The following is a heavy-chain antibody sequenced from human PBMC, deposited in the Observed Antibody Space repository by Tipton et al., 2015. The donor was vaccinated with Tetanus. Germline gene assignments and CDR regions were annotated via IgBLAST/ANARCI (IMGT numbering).Heavy chain of an antibody. J-gene: IGHJ4*02. CDR2: INPNSGGT. D-gene: IGHD3-10*01. CDR1: GYTFTGYY. V-gene: IGHV1-2*02. CDR3: ARDRGFKGARATDLFDY. Sequence: QVQLVQSGAEVKKPGASVKVSCKASGYTFTGYYMHWVRQAPGQGLEWMGWINPNSGGTNYAQKFQGRVTMTRDTSISTAYMELSRLRSDDTAVYYCARDRGFKGARATDLFDYWGQGTLVTVSS.